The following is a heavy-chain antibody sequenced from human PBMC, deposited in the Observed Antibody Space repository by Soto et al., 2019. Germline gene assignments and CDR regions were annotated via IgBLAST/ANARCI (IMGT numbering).Heavy chain of an antibody. Sequence: QVQLVQSGAEVEKPGSSVKVSCKASGGTFSSYTISWVRQAPGQGLEWMGRIIPILGIANYAQKFQRRITITADKSTRPAYIELSSLRSEDTAVYYCASTQNPPAYYVSGRYYWNALIGDMDVWGKGTTVTVSS. CDR1: GGTFSSYT. D-gene: IGHD3-10*01. CDR2: IIPILGIA. CDR3: ASTQNPPAYYVSGRYYWNALIGDMDV. V-gene: IGHV1-69*02. J-gene: IGHJ6*03.